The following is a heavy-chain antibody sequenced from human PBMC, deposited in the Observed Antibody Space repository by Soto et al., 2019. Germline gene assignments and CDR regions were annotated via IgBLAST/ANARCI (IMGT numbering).Heavy chain of an antibody. Sequence: ASVKVSCKASGYTFTSYYMHWVRQAPGQGLEWMGIINPSGGSTSYAQKFQGRVTMTRDTSTSTVYTELSSLRSEDTAVYYCARGRGIVVVVAAPGPWGQGTLVTVSS. CDR3: ARGRGIVVVVAAPGP. CDR1: GYTFTSYY. J-gene: IGHJ5*02. CDR2: INPSGGST. D-gene: IGHD2-15*01. V-gene: IGHV1-46*01.